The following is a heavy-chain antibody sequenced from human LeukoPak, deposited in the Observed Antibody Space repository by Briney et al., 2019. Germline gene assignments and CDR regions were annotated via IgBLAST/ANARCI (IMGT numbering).Heavy chain of an antibody. CDR3: ARLRMGTTHAFDI. CDR2: INPNSGGT. V-gene: IGHV1-2*02. CDR1: GYTFTGYY. D-gene: IGHD3-16*01. J-gene: IGHJ3*02. Sequence: ASVKVSCKASGYTFTGYYMHWVRQAPGQGLEWMGWINPNSGGTNYAQKFQGRVTMTRDTSISTAYMELSRLRSGDTAVYYCARLRMGTTHAFDIWGQGTMVTVSS.